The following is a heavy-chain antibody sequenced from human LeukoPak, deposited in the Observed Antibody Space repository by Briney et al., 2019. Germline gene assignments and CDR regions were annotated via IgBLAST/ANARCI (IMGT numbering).Heavy chain of an antibody. J-gene: IGHJ4*02. Sequence: SVKVSCKASGGAFSSYAISWVRQAPGQGLEWMGWIIPIIGAANYAQKFQGRVTITTDESTSTAYMELSSLRSEDTAVYYCARAFRVGATLLGLDYWGQRTLDTVSS. D-gene: IGHD1-26*01. V-gene: IGHV1-69*05. CDR3: ARAFRVGATLLGLDY. CDR2: IIPIIGAA. CDR1: GGAFSSYA.